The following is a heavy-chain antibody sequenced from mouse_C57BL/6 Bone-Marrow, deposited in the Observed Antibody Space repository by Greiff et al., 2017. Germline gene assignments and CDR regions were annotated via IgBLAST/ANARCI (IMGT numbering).Heavy chain of an antibody. CDR3: ARSGPLGRSFDY. Sequence: QVQLQQPGAELVKPGASVMMSCKASGYTFTSYWITWVKQRPGQGLEWIGDIYPTSGRTNYNDKFKSKAILTVDTSSNTAYMQLSSLTSEDSAVFYCARSGPLGRSFDYWGQGTTLTVSS. J-gene: IGHJ2*01. CDR2: IYPTSGRT. CDR1: GYTFTSYW. D-gene: IGHD4-1*01. V-gene: IGHV1-55*01.